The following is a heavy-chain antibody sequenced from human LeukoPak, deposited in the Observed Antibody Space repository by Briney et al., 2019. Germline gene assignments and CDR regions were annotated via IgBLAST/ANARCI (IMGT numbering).Heavy chain of an antibody. D-gene: IGHD6-19*01. CDR2: ISNSGSAI. V-gene: IGHV3-11*01. J-gene: IGHJ4*02. CDR1: GFTFSDSY. Sequence: GGSLRLSCAASGFTFSDSYMTWIRQAPGKGLEWVSYISNSGSAIYYADSVKGRFTISRDNAKSSLYLQMNSLRAEDTALYYCAKESYRLSSGWIDYWGQGTLVTVSS. CDR3: AKESYRLSSGWIDY.